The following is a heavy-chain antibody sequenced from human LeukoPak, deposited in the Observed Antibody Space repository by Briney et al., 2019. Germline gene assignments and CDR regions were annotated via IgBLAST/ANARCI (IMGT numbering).Heavy chain of an antibody. CDR1: GFTFSSYA. J-gene: IGHJ4*02. V-gene: IGHV3-23*01. CDR3: AKDGAGGIAAGPFDY. Sequence: GGSLRLSCAASGFTFSSYAMSWVRQAPGKGLEWVSAISGSGGSTYYADSVKGRFTISRDNSKNTLYLQMNSLRAVDTAVYYCAKDGAGGIAAGPFDYWGQGTLVTVSS. D-gene: IGHD6-6*01. CDR2: ISGSGGST.